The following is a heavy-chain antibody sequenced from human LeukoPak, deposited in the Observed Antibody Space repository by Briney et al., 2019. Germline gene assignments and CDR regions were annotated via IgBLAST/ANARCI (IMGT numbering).Heavy chain of an antibody. Sequence: ASVKVSFKVSGYTLTGLSMHWVRQAPGKGLEWMGGFDPEDGETIYAQKFQGRVTMTEDTSTDTAYMELSSLRSEDTAVYYCATSLPPIVATNPTGYWGQGTLVTVSS. CDR3: ATSLPPIVATNPTGY. CDR1: GYTLTGLS. J-gene: IGHJ4*02. V-gene: IGHV1-24*01. D-gene: IGHD5-12*01. CDR2: FDPEDGET.